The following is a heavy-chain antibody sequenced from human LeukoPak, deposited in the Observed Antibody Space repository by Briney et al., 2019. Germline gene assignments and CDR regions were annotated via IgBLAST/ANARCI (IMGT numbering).Heavy chain of an antibody. CDR1: GYTFTGYY. Sequence: GASVKVSCKASGYTFTGYYMHWVRQAPGQGLEWMGWINPNSGGTNYAQKLQGRVTMTTDTSTSTAYMELRSLRSDDTAVYYCARLDCSSTSCYTRDYYYYYYMDVWGKGTTVTVSS. J-gene: IGHJ6*03. V-gene: IGHV1-2*02. D-gene: IGHD2-2*02. CDR2: INPNSGGT. CDR3: ARLDCSSTSCYTRDYYYYYYMDV.